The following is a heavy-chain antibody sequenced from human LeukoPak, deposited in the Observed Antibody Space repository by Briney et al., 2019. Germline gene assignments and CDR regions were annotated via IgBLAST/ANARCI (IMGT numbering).Heavy chain of an antibody. J-gene: IGHJ5*02. V-gene: IGHV1-69*01. Sequence: SVKVSCKASGGTFSSYAISWVRQAPGQGLEWMGGIIPIFGTANYAQKFQGRVTITADESTSTACMELSSLRSEDTAVYYCALDSSGYYILPNWFDPWGQGTLVTVSS. CDR1: GGTFSSYA. CDR3: ALDSSGYYILPNWFDP. CDR2: IIPIFGTA. D-gene: IGHD3-22*01.